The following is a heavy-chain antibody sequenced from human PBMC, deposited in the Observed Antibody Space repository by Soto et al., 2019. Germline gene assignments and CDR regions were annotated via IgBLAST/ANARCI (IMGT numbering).Heavy chain of an antibody. V-gene: IGHV2-5*02. CDR3: AYSPGSYYDSSGYYYGGWFDP. J-gene: IGHJ5*02. CDR1: GFSLSTSGVG. CDR2: IYWDDDK. D-gene: IGHD3-22*01. Sequence: QITLKESGPTLVKPTQTLTLTCTFSGFSLSTSGVGVGWIRQPPGKALEWLALIYWDDDKRYSPSLKSRLTITKDTSKNQVVLTMTNMAPVDTATYYCAYSPGSYYDSSGYYYGGWFDPWGQGTLVTVSS.